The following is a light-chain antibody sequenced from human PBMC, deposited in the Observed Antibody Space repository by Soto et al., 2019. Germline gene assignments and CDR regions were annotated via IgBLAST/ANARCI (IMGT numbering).Light chain of an antibody. CDR2: TAS. Sequence: DIQMTQSPSSLSASVGDRVTITCQASQDISNYLNWYQQKPGKAPKLLIYTASTLQSGVPSRFSGSGFGTNFTLTITSLQPEDSATYFCQQAKSFPLTFGQGTRLEIK. J-gene: IGKJ5*01. CDR1: QDISNY. V-gene: IGKV1-12*01. CDR3: QQAKSFPLT.